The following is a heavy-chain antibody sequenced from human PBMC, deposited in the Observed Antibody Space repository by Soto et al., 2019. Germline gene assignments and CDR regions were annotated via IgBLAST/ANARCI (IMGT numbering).Heavy chain of an antibody. J-gene: IGHJ6*02. D-gene: IGHD4-17*01. Sequence: QVQLVQSGAEVKKPGASVKVSCKASGYSFTRYYMHWVRQAPGPGLEWMGIINPSSGSTNYGQKCQGRATMTRAITPKAVYVEMCGISSEDTALYNCACDRVDGAHYYYGEDERGQGTTVAVSS. V-gene: IGHV1-46*01. CDR1: GYSFTRYY. CDR2: INPSSGST. CDR3: ACDRVDGAHYYYGEDE.